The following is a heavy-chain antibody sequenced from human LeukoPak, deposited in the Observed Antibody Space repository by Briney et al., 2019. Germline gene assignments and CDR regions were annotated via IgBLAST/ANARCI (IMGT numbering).Heavy chain of an antibody. Sequence: GASVKVSCKASGYTFTSYGISWVRQAPGQGLEWMGRISAYNGNTNYAQKLQGRVTMTTDTSTSTAYMELRSLRSDDTAVYYCAREVVPAANYYYYYMDVWGKGTTVTVSS. D-gene: IGHD2-2*01. V-gene: IGHV1-18*01. CDR2: ISAYNGNT. CDR1: GYTFTSYG. J-gene: IGHJ6*03. CDR3: AREVVPAANYYYYYMDV.